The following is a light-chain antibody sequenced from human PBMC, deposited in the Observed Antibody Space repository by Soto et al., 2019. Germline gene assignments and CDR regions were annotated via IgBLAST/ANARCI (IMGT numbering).Light chain of an antibody. J-gene: IGKJ2*01. Sequence: IVLTQSPGTLSLSPGERATLSCRASQSVGSNYLAWYQQKPGQAPRLLIYGASSRATGIPERFSGSGSGTDFTLTIRRLEPEDFAVYYCHHYGTSAYTFGQGTTLEIK. CDR2: GAS. CDR1: QSVGSNY. CDR3: HHYGTSAYT. V-gene: IGKV3-20*01.